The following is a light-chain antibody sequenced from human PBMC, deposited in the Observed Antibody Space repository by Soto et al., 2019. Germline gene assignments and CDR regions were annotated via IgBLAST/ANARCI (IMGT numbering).Light chain of an antibody. V-gene: IGKV1-5*01. CDR1: QSVRNW. CDR2: DSS. J-gene: IGKJ1*01. CDR3: QQYDGYSPQT. Sequence: DIQMTQSPSTLFASVGDRVTITCRASQSVRNWLAWYQQKPGRAPQLLIYDSSTLQPGVPSRFRGSGSVTEFTLTINGLQTDDFATYYCQQYDGYSPQTFGQGTKVEIK.